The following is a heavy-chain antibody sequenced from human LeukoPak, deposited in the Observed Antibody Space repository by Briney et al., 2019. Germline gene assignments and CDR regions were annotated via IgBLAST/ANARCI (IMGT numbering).Heavy chain of an antibody. CDR3: ARADPHPDDY. CDR1: GYTFTSYG. V-gene: IGHV1-18*01. J-gene: IGHJ4*02. CDR2: ISAYNGNT. Sequence: VASVKVSCKASGYTFTSYGISWVRQAPGQGLEWMGWISAYNGNTNYAQKFQGRVTMTRNTSISTAYVELSSLRSEDTAVYYCARADPHPDDYWGQGTLVTVSS.